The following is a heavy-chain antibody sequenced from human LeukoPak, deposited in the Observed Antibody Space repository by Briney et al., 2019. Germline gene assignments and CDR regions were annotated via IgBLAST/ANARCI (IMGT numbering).Heavy chain of an antibody. CDR2: SRSKAIGETT. D-gene: IGHD2-15*01. CDR3: ARAGHCSSSSCYYYYYDMDV. V-gene: IGHV3-49*03. CDR1: GFTFGDYA. Sequence: GGSLRLSCTASGFTFGDYAMSWFRQAPGKGLEWVGFSRSKAIGETTEYASSVKGRFTISRDDSKSIAYLQMNSLKTEDTAVYYCARAGHCSSSSCYYYYYDMDVWGQGTTVTVSS. J-gene: IGHJ6*02.